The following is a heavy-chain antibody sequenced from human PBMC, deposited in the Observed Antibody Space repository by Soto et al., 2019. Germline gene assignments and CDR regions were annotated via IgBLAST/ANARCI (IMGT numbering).Heavy chain of an antibody. CDR2: IIPIFGTP. J-gene: IGHJ4*02. Sequence: QVQLVQSGAEVKKPGSSVKVSCKASGDTFNTHAFSWVRQAPGQGLEWVGGIIPIFGTPSYAQKFQGRVTITADESTSTGYMELISLRSEDTAVYYGARGHLYDNSDSGSDYWGQGTLITVSS. CDR3: ARGHLYDNSDSGSDY. CDR1: GDTFNTHA. V-gene: IGHV1-69*01. D-gene: IGHD3-22*01.